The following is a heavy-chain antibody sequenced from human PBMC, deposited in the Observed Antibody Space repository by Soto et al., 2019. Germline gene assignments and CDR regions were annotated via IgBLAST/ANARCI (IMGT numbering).Heavy chain of an antibody. CDR3: ATAPLAPWSRSPAY. J-gene: IGHJ4*02. CDR2: FDPEDGET. Sequence: ASVKVSCKVSGYTLTELSMHWVRQAPGKGLEWMGGFDPEDGETIYAQKFQGRVTMTEDTSTGTAYMELSSLRSEDTAVYYCATAPLAPWSRSPAYWGQGTLVTVSS. D-gene: IGHD2-8*02. CDR1: GYTLTELS. V-gene: IGHV1-24*01.